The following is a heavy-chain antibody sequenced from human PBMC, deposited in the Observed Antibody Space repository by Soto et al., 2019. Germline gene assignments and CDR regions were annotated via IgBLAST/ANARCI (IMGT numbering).Heavy chain of an antibody. J-gene: IGHJ5*02. Sequence: QVQLVQSGAEVKKPGSSVKVSCKASGGTFSSYAISWVRQAPGQGLEWMGGIIPIVGTANYAEKFQGRVTFTADDCTCAVYMGLSSMRSGDTAAYYCARRAYYYFGRCYYLPTGALDRWGQGTLVAVFS. CDR3: ARRAYYYFGRCYYLPTGALDR. D-gene: IGHD3-22*01. CDR2: IIPIVGTA. V-gene: IGHV1-69*01. CDR1: GGTFSSYA.